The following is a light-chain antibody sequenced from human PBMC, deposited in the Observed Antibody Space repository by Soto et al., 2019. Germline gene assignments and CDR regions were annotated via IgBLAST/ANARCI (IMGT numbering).Light chain of an antibody. Sequence: EIVLTQSPGTLSLSPGERATLSCRASQKISSYLAWYQQKPGQAPRLLLYDASNRATGIPARFSGSGSGTAFTLTISSLEPEDFAVYYCQQRSNWPPLTFGGRTKVEIK. CDR3: QQRSNWPPLT. J-gene: IGKJ4*01. V-gene: IGKV3-11*01. CDR2: DAS. CDR1: QKISSY.